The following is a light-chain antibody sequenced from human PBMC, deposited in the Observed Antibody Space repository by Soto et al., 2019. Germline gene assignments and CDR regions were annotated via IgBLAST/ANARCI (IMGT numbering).Light chain of an antibody. CDR1: KSVSIH. CDR3: QQRSNWPLT. J-gene: IGKJ4*01. CDR2: DTS. V-gene: IGKV3-15*01. Sequence: ETVMAQSPGTLSVSRGERATLSCRASKSVSIHLAWYRQKPGQAPRLLIYDTSTRATGIPARFSGSGSGTEFTLTINSLQPEDFAVYYCQQRSNWPLTFGGGTKVDIK.